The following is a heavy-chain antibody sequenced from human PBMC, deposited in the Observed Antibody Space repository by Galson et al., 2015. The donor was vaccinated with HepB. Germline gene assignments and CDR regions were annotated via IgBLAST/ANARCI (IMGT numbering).Heavy chain of an antibody. J-gene: IGHJ4*02. D-gene: IGHD3-9*01. Sequence: SVKVSCKVSGYTLTELSMHWVRQAPGKGLEWMGGFDPEDGETIYAQKFQGRVTMTEDTSTDTAYMELSSLRSEDTAVYYCATDPYYDILTGPRVWGQGTLVTVSS. V-gene: IGHV1-24*01. CDR3: ATDPYYDILTGPRV. CDR2: FDPEDGET. CDR1: GYTLTELS.